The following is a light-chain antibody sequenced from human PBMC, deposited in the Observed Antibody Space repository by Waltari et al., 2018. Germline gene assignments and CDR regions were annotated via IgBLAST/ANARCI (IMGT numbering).Light chain of an antibody. CDR1: QSVLHSSTNNNY. CDR3: QQYYSTPQT. Sequence: DIVMTQSPDSLAVPLGERATINCRSSQSVLHSSTNNNYLAWYQHKVGQPPKLLIYWASTRDVGGPDRFSGSGSVTDFTLTISSLQAEDVGLYYCQQYYSTPQTFGQGTKV. V-gene: IGKV4-1*01. J-gene: IGKJ1*01. CDR2: WAS.